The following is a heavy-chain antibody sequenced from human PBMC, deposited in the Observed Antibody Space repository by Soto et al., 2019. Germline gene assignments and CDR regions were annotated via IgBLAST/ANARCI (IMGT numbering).Heavy chain of an antibody. CDR1: GFPFSSYA. Sequence: GGSLRLSCAASGFPFSSYAMNWVRQAPGKGLEWVSSIGRSGGSTYYVDSVQGRFTISRDNSKNMLYLQMNSLRAEDTAVYYCAKGGDCSSTSCYVDHWGRGTPVTVSS. CDR2: IGRSGGST. V-gene: IGHV3-23*01. CDR3: AKGGDCSSTSCYVDH. J-gene: IGHJ4*02. D-gene: IGHD2-2*01.